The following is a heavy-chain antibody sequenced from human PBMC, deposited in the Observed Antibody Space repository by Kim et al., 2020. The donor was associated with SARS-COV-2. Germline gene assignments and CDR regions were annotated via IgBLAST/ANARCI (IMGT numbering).Heavy chain of an antibody. Sequence: GGSLRLSCAASGFTFSSYAMHWVRQAPGKGLEWVAVIWYDGSNKYYADSVKGRFTISRDNSKNTLYLQMNSLRAEDTAVYYCAKGHGGKYYYDSSGPSMDVWGQGTTVTVSS. D-gene: IGHD3-22*01. CDR3: AKGHGGKYYYDSSGPSMDV. CDR2: IWYDGSNK. CDR1: GFTFSSYA. V-gene: IGHV3-33*06. J-gene: IGHJ6*02.